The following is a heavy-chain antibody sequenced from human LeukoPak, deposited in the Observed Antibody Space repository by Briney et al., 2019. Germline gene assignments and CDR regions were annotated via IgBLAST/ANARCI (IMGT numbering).Heavy chain of an antibody. Sequence: GSLRLSCAASGFPFGSYWMHWVRQAPGKGLVWVSRTYSDGSSTICADSVKGRFTVSRDNAKNTLYLEMNSLRVEDTAVYYCARGRGSGSYYDYWGQGTLVTVSS. CDR3: ARGRGSGSYYDY. D-gene: IGHD3-10*01. CDR1: GFPFGSYW. J-gene: IGHJ4*02. V-gene: IGHV3-74*01. CDR2: TYSDGSST.